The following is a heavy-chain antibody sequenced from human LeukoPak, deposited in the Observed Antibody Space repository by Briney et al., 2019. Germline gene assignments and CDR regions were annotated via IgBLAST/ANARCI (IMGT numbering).Heavy chain of an antibody. D-gene: IGHD6-6*01. CDR2: ISWNSGTI. Sequence: PGGSLRLSCAGSGFIFNNYAMRWVRQPPGKGLEWVSGISWNSGTIDYADSVRGRFTISRDNAKNSLYLQMNSLEVEDTAVYYCARGSSFGSYWGQGTLVTVSS. CDR1: GFIFNNYA. V-gene: IGHV3-9*01. CDR3: ARGSSFGSY. J-gene: IGHJ4*02.